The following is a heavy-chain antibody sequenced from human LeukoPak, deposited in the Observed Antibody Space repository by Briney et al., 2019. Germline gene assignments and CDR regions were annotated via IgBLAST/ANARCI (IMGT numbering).Heavy chain of an antibody. J-gene: IGHJ4*02. CDR3: ARARFNYGWGTHDF. Sequence: SQTLSLTCTVSGGSINSGDFYWSWLRQPPGKGPEWIGYIYYNGDTYYNPSLKSRVSISSDTSKNQFSPNLNSVTVADTAVYYCARARFNYGWGTHDFWGQGTLVIVSS. V-gene: IGHV4-30-4*08. CDR1: GGSINSGDFY. CDR2: IYYNGDT. D-gene: IGHD3-10*01.